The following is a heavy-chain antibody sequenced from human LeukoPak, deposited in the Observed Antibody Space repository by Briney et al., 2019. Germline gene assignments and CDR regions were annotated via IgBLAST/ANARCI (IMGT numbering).Heavy chain of an antibody. CDR2: ISGSGGST. D-gene: IGHD3-22*01. V-gene: IGHV3-23*01. Sequence: GGSLRLSCAASGFTFSSYAMSWVRQAPGKGLEWVSAISGSGGSTYYADSVKGRFTISRDNSKNTLYLQMNSLRAEDTAVYYCAKVCQYYYDSSGYYYFDYRGQGTLVTVSS. J-gene: IGHJ4*02. CDR1: GFTFSSYA. CDR3: AKVCQYYYDSSGYYYFDY.